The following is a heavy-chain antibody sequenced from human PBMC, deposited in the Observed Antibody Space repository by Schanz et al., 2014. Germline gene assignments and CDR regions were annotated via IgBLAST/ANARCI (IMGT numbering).Heavy chain of an antibody. Sequence: VHLVESGGGVVQPGRSLRLSCATSGFTFSPYAIHWVRQAPGKGLEWISSMYINSGSTQYADSVKGRFTISRDNARNSLFLQMNSLRDEDTAVYYCASARCFTCPDYWFAPWGQGTLVTVSS. V-gene: IGHV3-48*02. CDR1: GFTFSPYA. D-gene: IGHD3-16*01. CDR3: ASARCFTCPDYWFAP. CDR2: MYINSGST. J-gene: IGHJ5*01.